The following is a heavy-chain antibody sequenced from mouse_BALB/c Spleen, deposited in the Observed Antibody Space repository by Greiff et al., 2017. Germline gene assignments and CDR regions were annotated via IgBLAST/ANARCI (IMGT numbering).Heavy chain of an antibody. Sequence: VQLQESGPGLVQPSQSLSITCTVSGFSLTSYGVHWVRQSPGKGLEWLGVIWSGGSTDYNAAFISRLSISKDNSKSQVFFKMNSLQANDTAIYYCARKGSYYGSRGDAMDYWGQGTSVTVSS. V-gene: IGHV2-2*02. J-gene: IGHJ4*01. CDR2: IWSGGST. CDR1: GFSLTSYG. CDR3: ARKGSYYGSRGDAMDY. D-gene: IGHD1-1*01.